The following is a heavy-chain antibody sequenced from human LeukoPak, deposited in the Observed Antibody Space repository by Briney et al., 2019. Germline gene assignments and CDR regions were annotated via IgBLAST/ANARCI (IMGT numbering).Heavy chain of an antibody. CDR2: INQSESA. CDR3: VSSAVSD. J-gene: IGHJ4*02. V-gene: IGHV4-34*01. Sequence: SETLSLTGAVYGGSSSGYYWSWIRKPPGKGLEWIGEINQSESANYNPYLKSRATISVDTSKNQFSLKLSSVTAADTAVYYCVSSAVSDWGQGTLVTVSS. D-gene: IGHD3-10*01. CDR1: GGSSSGYY.